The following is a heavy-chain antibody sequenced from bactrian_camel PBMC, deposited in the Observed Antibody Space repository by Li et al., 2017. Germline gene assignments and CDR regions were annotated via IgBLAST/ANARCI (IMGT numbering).Heavy chain of an antibody. V-gene: IGHV3S53*01. CDR1: GFVRNSCG. CDR2: ITTDKTT. CDR3: AGRRPFSQNPLLPSDYVD. Sequence: HVQLVESGGGSVQAGGSLTVSCTAFGFVRNSCGMDFYRQPTEGQREWVASITTDKTTTYAESVKGRFRISEDELKDTVYLEMNDLKPEDTAMYYCAGRRPFSQNPLLPSDYVDWGQGTQVTVS. J-gene: IGHJ4*01.